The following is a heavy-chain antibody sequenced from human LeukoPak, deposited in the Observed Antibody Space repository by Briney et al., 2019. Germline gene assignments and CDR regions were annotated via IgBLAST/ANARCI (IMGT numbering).Heavy chain of an antibody. D-gene: IGHD3-22*01. Sequence: ASVKVSCKASGYTFTGYYMHWVRQAPGQGLEWMGWINPNSGGTNYAQKFQGRVTMTRDTSISTAYMELSRLRSDDTAVYYCARDPTGYYDSSAYYYYYYYMDVWGKGTTVTVSS. CDR1: GYTFTGYY. CDR2: INPNSGGT. CDR3: ARDPTGYYDSSAYYYYYYYMDV. V-gene: IGHV1-2*02. J-gene: IGHJ6*03.